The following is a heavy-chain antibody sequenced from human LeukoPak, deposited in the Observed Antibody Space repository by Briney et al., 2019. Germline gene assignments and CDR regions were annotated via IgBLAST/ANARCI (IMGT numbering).Heavy chain of an antibody. V-gene: IGHV3-15*01. CDR1: GFTFSNVW. CDR3: TSRLITTNDY. Sequence: GGSLRLSCAASGFTFSNVWMNWVRQAPGKGPEWLGRILTKTEGETTNYAAPANGRFTITRDDSRNTLYLQMNSLKTEDTAVYYCTSRLITTNDYWGQGTLVTVSS. J-gene: IGHJ4*02. D-gene: IGHD3-3*01. CDR2: ILTKTEGETT.